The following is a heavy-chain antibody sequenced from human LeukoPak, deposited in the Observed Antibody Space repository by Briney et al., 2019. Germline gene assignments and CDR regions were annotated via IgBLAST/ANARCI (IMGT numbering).Heavy chain of an antibody. CDR3: AKDGYTMIVVASPDY. V-gene: IGHV3-23*01. D-gene: IGHD3-22*01. Sequence: GGSLRLSCAASGFTFSSYAMRWVRQAPGKGLKWVSAISGSGGSTYYADSVKGRFTISRNNSKNTLYLQMNSLRAEDTAVYYCAKDGYTMIVVASPDYWGQGTLVTVSS. CDR2: ISGSGGST. J-gene: IGHJ4*02. CDR1: GFTFSSYA.